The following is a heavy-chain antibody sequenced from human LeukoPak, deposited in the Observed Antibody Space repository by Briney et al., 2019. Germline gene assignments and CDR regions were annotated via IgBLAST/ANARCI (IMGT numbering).Heavy chain of an antibody. Sequence: PGGSLRLSCAASGFTVSSNYMSWVRQAPGKGLEWVSVIYSGGSTYYADSVKGRFTISRDNSKNTLYLQMNSLRAEDTAVYYCARGRGYYDISGYYYEALAYFDYSGQGTLVTVYS. CDR1: GFTVSSNY. CDR3: ARGRGYYDISGYYYEALAYFDY. CDR2: IYSGGST. J-gene: IGHJ4*02. V-gene: IGHV3-66*02. D-gene: IGHD3-22*01.